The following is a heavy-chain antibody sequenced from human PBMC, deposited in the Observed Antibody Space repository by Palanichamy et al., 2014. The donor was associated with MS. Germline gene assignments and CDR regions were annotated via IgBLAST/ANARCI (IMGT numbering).Heavy chain of an antibody. CDR3: ARREESNAFHI. CDR1: GGSISTYY. Sequence: QVQLQESGPGLVKPSETLSLTCTVSGGSISTYYWSWIRQPPGKGLEWIGYIFYSGITKYNPSLKSRVTISVDTSKNQFSLKLSSVTAADTAVYYCARREESNAFHIWGLGTMVTVSS. V-gene: IGHV4-59*08. CDR2: IFYSGIT. J-gene: IGHJ3*02.